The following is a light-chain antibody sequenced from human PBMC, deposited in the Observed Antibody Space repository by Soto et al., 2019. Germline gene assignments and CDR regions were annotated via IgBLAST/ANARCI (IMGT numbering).Light chain of an antibody. CDR1: QTIHSY. CDR2: SAS. CDR3: QQTFSTPWT. V-gene: IGKV1-39*01. Sequence: DVQMTQSPSSLSSSVADIVTLTCRASQTIHSYLHWYQFKPGKAPQLLIQSASSLHSGVPSRFSGSGSGTHFTLIISSLQPEDSATYYCQQTFSTPWTFGQGTKVDIK. J-gene: IGKJ1*01.